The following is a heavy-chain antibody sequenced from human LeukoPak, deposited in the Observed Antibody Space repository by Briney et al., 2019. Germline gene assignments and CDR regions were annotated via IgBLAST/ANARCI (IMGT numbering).Heavy chain of an antibody. V-gene: IGHV3-23*01. D-gene: IGHD3/OR15-3a*01. J-gene: IGHJ4*02. CDR1: GITLSNYG. CDR2: ISDSGGST. CDR3: AKRGVVIRVILVGFHKAAYYFDS. Sequence: GGSLRLSCAVSGITLSNYGMSWVRQAPGKGLEWVAGISDSGGSTNYADSVKGRFTISRDNPKNTLYLQMNSLRAEDTAVYFCAKRGVVIRVILVGFHKAAYYFDSWGQGALVSVSS.